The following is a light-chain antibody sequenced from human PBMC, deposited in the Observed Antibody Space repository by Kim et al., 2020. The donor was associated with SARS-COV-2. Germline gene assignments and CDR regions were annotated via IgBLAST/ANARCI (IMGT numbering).Light chain of an antibody. J-gene: IGKJ1*01. CDR2: DAF. Sequence: FSPGERATLSCRASQSVGNSFAWYQQKPGQAPRLLIYDAFSRASGVPARFSGSGSGTDFSLTISSLEPEDFAFYYCQQRGNWPLTFGQGTKVDIK. CDR3: QQRGNWPLT. CDR1: QSVGNS. V-gene: IGKV3-11*01.